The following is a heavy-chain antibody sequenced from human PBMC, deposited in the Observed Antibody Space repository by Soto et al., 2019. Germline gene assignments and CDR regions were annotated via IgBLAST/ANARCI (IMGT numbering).Heavy chain of an antibody. Sequence: GGFLRLSCAASGFTFSNYGMHWVRQAPGKGLEWVAVISYDGSNKYYADSVKGRFTISRDNSKNTLYLQMNSLRAEDTAVYYCAKALDALRYFDWHPRGGMDVWGQGTTVTVSS. CDR3: AKALDALRYFDWHPRGGMDV. CDR1: GFTFSNYG. CDR2: ISYDGSNK. J-gene: IGHJ6*02. V-gene: IGHV3-30*18. D-gene: IGHD3-9*01.